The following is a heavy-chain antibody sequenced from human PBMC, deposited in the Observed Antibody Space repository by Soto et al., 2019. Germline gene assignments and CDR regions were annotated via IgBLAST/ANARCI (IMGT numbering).Heavy chain of an antibody. J-gene: IGHJ4*02. Sequence: SETLSLTCAVYGGSFSGYYWSWIRQPPGKGLEWMGEINHSGSTNYNPSLKSRVTISVDTSKNQFSLKLSSVTAADTAVYYCARTPSGSYLSPPFDYWGQGTLVTVSS. D-gene: IGHD1-26*01. CDR2: INHSGST. CDR3: ARTPSGSYLSPPFDY. CDR1: GGSFSGYY. V-gene: IGHV4-34*01.